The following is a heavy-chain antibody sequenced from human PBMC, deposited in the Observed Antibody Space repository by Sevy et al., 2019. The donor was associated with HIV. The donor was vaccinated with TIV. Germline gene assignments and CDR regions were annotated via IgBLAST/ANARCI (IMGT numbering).Heavy chain of an antibody. CDR1: GFTFSTYG. CDR3: ARDPTPESSSDWYPN. D-gene: IGHD6-19*01. J-gene: IGHJ4*02. Sequence: GGSLRLSCAASGFTFSTYGMHWVRQAPGKGLEWVAKIKHDGSEKYYVDSVKGRFTISRDNAKNSLYLQMNSLRAEDTAVYYCARDPTPESSSDWYPNWGQGTLVTVSS. CDR2: IKHDGSEK. V-gene: IGHV3-7*01.